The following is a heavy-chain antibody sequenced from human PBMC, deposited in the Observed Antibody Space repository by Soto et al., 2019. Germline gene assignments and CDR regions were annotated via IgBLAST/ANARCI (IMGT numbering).Heavy chain of an antibody. CDR3: AAPSGPTEGNDAFDI. D-gene: IGHD4-17*01. Sequence: GGALRLSCAASGFTFIVHYMDWVRQAPGKGLEWVGRSRNKANSYTTEYAASVKGRFTISRDDSKNSLYLQMNSLKTEDTAVYYCAAPSGPTEGNDAFDIWGQGTMVTVSS. J-gene: IGHJ3*02. CDR1: GFTFIVHY. CDR2: SRNKANSYTT. V-gene: IGHV3-72*01.